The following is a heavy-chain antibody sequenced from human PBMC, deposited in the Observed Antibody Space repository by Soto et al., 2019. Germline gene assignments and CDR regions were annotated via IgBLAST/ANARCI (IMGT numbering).Heavy chain of an antibody. Sequence: GESLKISCKGSGYRFTTYWIGWVRQMPGKGLEWMGIIYPGDSDTRYSPSFQGQVTISADKYISTAYLQWSSLKASDTAMYYCARKDSSSAFDYWGQGTLVTVSS. CDR3: ARKDSSSAFDY. D-gene: IGHD3-22*01. V-gene: IGHV5-51*01. J-gene: IGHJ4*02. CDR1: GYRFTTYW. CDR2: IYPGDSDT.